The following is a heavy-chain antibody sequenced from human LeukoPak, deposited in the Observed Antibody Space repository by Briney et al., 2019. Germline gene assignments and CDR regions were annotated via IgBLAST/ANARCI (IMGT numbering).Heavy chain of an antibody. CDR2: IIPIFGTA. D-gene: IGHD3-9*01. CDR1: GGTFSSYA. CDR3: ARSPHILTGENFDF. V-gene: IGHV1-69*06. Sequence: ASVKVSCKASGGTFSSYAISWVRQAPGQGLEWMGGIIPIFGTANYAQKFRGRVTITADKSTRTAYMELSSLRSDDTAVFYCARSPHILTGENFDFWGQGTLVTVSS. J-gene: IGHJ4*02.